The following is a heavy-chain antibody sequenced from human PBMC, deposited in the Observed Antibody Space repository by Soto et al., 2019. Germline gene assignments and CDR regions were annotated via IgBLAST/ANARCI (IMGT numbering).Heavy chain of an antibody. V-gene: IGHV4-31*03. Sequence: PSETLSLTCTVSGGSISRGGYYWSWIRQHPGKGLEWIGYIYYSGSTYYNPSLKSRVTISVDTSKNQFSLKLSSVTAADTAVYYCARRGLVRATTFDYWGQGTLVTVSS. CDR2: IYYSGST. CDR1: GGSISRGGYY. J-gene: IGHJ4*02. D-gene: IGHD1-26*01. CDR3: ARRGLVRATTFDY.